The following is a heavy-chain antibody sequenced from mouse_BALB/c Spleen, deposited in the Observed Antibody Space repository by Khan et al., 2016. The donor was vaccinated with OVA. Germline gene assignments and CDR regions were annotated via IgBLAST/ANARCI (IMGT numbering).Heavy chain of an antibody. CDR3: AREWGYRIPY. CDR2: ISPGSGNT. V-gene: IGHV1-77*01. J-gene: IGHJ3*01. Sequence: QVQLKQSGTELARPGASVKLSCKASGYIFIDYNINWVKQRTGQGLEWIGEISPGSGNTYYNEKFKGKATLTADKSSSTAYMQLSSLTSEDSAVYFCAREWGYRIPYWGQGTLVTVSA. D-gene: IGHD3-1*01. CDR1: GYIFIDYN.